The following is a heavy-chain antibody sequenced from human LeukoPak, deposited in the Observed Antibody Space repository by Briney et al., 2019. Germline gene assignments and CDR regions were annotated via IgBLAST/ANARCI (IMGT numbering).Heavy chain of an antibody. V-gene: IGHV1-18*01. Sequence: ASVKVSCRASGYTFTRYAITWVRQAPGQGLEWLGWISTYNGDTNYAQNLQGRVTMTTATSTSTAYMEVRSLRSADTAVYYCARDPSNTSGRNVYFDYWGQGTLVTVSS. D-gene: IGHD6-19*01. CDR2: ISTYNGDT. CDR1: GYTFTRYA. CDR3: ARDPSNTSGRNVYFDY. J-gene: IGHJ4*02.